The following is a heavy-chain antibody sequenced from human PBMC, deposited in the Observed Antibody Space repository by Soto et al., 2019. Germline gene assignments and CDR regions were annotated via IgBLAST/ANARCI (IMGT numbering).Heavy chain of an antibody. CDR1: GFTFSDHF. V-gene: IGHV3-72*01. Sequence: EVQLVESGGGLVQPGGSLRLSRAASGFTFSDHFMDWVRQAPGKGLEWVGRIRKKANSYSTEYAASVKGRFTISRDDSDNSLYVQMNSLTTEDTAVYYCGRVSEDYYYDYWGQGTLVTVSS. CDR3: GRVSEDYYYDY. CDR2: IRKKANSYST. J-gene: IGHJ4*02.